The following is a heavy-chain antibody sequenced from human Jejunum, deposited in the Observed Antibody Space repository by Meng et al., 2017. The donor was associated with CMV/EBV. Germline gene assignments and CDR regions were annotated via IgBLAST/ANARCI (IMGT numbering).Heavy chain of an antibody. CDR1: YTVSKES. D-gene: IGHD1-7*01. J-gene: IGHJ6*02. V-gene: IGHV5-51*01. CDR3: ARLLGRNYSTPHLAV. CDR2: IYPGDSYG. Sequence: YTVSKESSGGVRQKTGKGLEWLGIIYPGDSYGRYSPSFQGQVTLSVSPSITPAYLQWSPLEASDTSMSYCARLLGRNYSTPHLAVWGPGTTVTVSS.